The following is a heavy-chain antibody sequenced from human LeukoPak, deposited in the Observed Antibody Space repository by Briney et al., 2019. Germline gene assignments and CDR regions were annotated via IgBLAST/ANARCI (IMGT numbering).Heavy chain of an antibody. CDR1: GFTFSSYA. CDR3: AKASVVITSNFDY. CDR2: ISGSGGST. Sequence: PGGSPRLSCAASGFTFSSYAMSWVRQAPGKGLEWVSAISGSGGSTYYADSVKGRFTISRDNSKNTLYLQMNSLRAEDTAVYYCAKASVVITSNFDYWGQGTLVTVSS. V-gene: IGHV3-23*01. D-gene: IGHD3-22*01. J-gene: IGHJ4*02.